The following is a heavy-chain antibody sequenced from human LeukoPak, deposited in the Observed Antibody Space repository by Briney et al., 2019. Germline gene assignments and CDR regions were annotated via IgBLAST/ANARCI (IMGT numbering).Heavy chain of an antibody. J-gene: IGHJ4*02. V-gene: IGHV3-21*01. CDR3: VRDSGYTSGNYYKPPFDY. D-gene: IGHD3-10*01. CDR2: ISSSSSYI. CDR1: GFSFSYYN. Sequence: GGSLRLSCAASGFSFSYYNMNWVRQAPGKGLEWVSSISSSSSYIYYPDSVKGRFTISRDNAKNSLSLQMDSLRAEDTAVYYCVRDSGYTSGNYYKPPFDYWGQGTLVTVSS.